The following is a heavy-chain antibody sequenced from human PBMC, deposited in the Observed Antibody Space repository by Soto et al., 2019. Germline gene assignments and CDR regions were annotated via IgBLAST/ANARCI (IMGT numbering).Heavy chain of an antibody. V-gene: IGHV1-18*01. CDR2: ISAYNGNT. D-gene: IGHD3-9*01. CDR1: GYTFNSYG. J-gene: IGHJ3*02. Sequence: ASVKVSCKASGYTFNSYGISWVRQAPGQGLEWMGWISAYNGNTNYAQKLQGRVTMTTDTSTSTAYMELGSLRSDDTAVYYCARDARYFDWLWEPGAFDIWGQGTMVTVSS. CDR3: ARDARYFDWLWEPGAFDI.